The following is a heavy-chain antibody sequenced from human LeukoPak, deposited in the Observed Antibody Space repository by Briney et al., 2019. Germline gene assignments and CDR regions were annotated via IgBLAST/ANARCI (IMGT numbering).Heavy chain of an antibody. J-gene: IGHJ4*02. CDR3: ARLRNFYFDY. CDR1: GSRFTNYW. CDR2: IYPGDSDT. V-gene: IGHV5-51*01. D-gene: IGHD1-7*01. Sequence: TGASLQISCKGSGSRFTNYWIGWVRQLPGKGLEWMGIIYPGDSDTRYSPSFQGQVTISADKSISTAYLQWSSLKASDTAMFYCARLRNFYFDYWGQGTLVTVSS.